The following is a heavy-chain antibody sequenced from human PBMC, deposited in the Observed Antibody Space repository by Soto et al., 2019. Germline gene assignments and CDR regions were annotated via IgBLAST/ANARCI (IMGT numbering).Heavy chain of an antibody. Sequence: ASVKVSCKASGYTFTSYAMHWVRQAPGQRLEWMGWINAGNGNTKYSQKFQGRVTITRDTSASTAYMELSSLRSEDTAVYYCATAYDFDSSGYSPYYSHLCGQGTLRPVYS. CDR3: ATAYDFDSSGYSPYYSHL. V-gene: IGHV1-3*01. D-gene: IGHD3-22*01. CDR1: GYTFTSYA. CDR2: INAGNGNT. J-gene: IGHJ4*02.